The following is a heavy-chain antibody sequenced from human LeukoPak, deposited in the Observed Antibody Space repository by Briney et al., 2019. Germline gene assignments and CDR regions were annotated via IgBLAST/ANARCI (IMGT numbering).Heavy chain of an antibody. Sequence: GRPLRLSCAASGFTFSNYGMHWVRQAPGKGLEWVAVISHDGSTKFYADSVKGRFTISRDNSKNTLDLQMCSLTAEDTAVYYCAKEPTPYSSGWYFQHWGQGTLVTVSS. CDR2: ISHDGSTK. D-gene: IGHD6-25*01. V-gene: IGHV3-30*18. J-gene: IGHJ1*01. CDR3: AKEPTPYSSGWYFQH. CDR1: GFTFSNYG.